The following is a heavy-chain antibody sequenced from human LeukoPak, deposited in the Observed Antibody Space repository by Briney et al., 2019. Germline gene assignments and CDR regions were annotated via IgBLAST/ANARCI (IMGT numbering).Heavy chain of an antibody. CDR2: INTGGVNT. Sequence: GESLKISCTAHGFTFGDYGMSWVRQAPGKGLEWVSSINTGGVNTHYADSVKGRFTISRDNSRNTLYLQMNSPRAEDTAVYYCARDTAIGSGWYAIYGDYFDYWGQGTLVTVSS. CDR1: GFTFGDYG. V-gene: IGHV3-23*01. J-gene: IGHJ4*02. D-gene: IGHD6-19*01. CDR3: ARDTAIGSGWYAIYGDYFDY.